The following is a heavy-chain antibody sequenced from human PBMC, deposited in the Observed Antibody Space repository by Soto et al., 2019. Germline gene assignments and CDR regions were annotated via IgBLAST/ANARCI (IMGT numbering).Heavy chain of an antibody. V-gene: IGHV1-69*01. CDR2: IIPIFGTA. CDR3: ARATTRYDSSGYYYGMDV. CDR1: GGTFSSYA. Sequence: QVQLVQSGAEVKKPGSSVKVSCTASGGTFSSYAISWVRQAPGQGLEWMGGIIPIFGTANYAQKFQGRVTITADESTSTAYMELSSLRSEDTAVYYCARATTRYDSSGYYYGMDVWGQGTTVTVSS. J-gene: IGHJ6*02. D-gene: IGHD3-22*01.